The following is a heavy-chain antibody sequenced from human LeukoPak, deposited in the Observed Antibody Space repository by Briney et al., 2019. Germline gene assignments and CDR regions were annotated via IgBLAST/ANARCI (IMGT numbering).Heavy chain of an antibody. CDR3: AKDQHSTSLSYMDV. D-gene: IGHD6-6*01. Sequence: GGSLRLSCAASGFTFSSYGMHWVRQAPGKGLEWVSDISGSGAVTYYGDSVKGRVTTSRDNSKNTLYLQMTSLRAEDTAVYFCAKDQHSTSLSYMDVWGDGTTVTVSS. CDR2: ISGSGAVT. V-gene: IGHV3-23*01. J-gene: IGHJ6*03. CDR1: GFTFSSYG.